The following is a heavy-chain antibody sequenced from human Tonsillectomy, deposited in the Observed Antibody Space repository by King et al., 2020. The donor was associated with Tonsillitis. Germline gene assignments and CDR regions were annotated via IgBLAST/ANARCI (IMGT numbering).Heavy chain of an antibody. CDR1: GFSLTTSGVV. D-gene: IGHD4-23*01. J-gene: IGHJ4*02. Sequence: ITLKESGPTLVKPAQTLTLTCTFSGFSLTTSGVVVGWIRHPPGKALEWLSLIYWSDVKHYSPSLTSRLTITKDTSKNTVVLTMTNMDPVDTATYYCAHFYGGDSWFAYWGQGTVVTVSS. CDR2: IYWSDVK. V-gene: IGHV2-5*01. CDR3: AHFYGGDSWFAY.